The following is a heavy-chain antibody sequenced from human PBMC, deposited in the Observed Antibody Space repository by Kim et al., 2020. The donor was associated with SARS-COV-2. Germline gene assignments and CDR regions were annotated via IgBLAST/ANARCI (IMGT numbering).Heavy chain of an antibody. CDR3: ARTCSSVSCYTFGVDV. J-gene: IGHJ6*02. D-gene: IGHD2-2*02. CDR1: GVSVSSGGYY. Sequence: SETLSLTCSVSGVSVSSGGYYWSWIRQPRGKGLERIGHIYHGGSTNYNRSLQSRVTISVDTSTNQFSLKLSSVTDADTAMYYCARTCSSVSCYTFGVDVWGQGTRVTVSS. V-gene: IGHV4-61*08. CDR2: IYHGGST.